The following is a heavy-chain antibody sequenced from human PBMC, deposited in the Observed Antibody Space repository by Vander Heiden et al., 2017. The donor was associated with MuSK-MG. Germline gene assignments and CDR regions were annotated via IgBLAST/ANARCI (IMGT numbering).Heavy chain of an antibody. J-gene: IGHJ5*02. Sequence: EVQLVDSGGGLVQPGGSLRLSCAASGFTVSSDHMHWVRQAAGKGLEWVSLIYSGGDTDYADSVKGRCTISRDNSKNMLYLQMNSLRGEDTAVYYCARDVCSSTSCYGPRFDPWGQGTLVTVSS. D-gene: IGHD2-2*01. CDR3: ARDVCSSTSCYGPRFDP. CDR2: IYSGGDT. CDR1: GFTVSSDH. V-gene: IGHV3-66*01.